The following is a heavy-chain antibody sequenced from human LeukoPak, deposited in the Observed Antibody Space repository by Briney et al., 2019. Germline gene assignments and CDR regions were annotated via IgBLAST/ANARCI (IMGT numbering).Heavy chain of an antibody. CDR2: INTDGSST. Sequence: GGSLRLSCAASGFSFSSYWIHWVRQVPGKGLVWVSRINTDGSSTDYADSVKGRFTISRDNAKNTLYLQMNSPRAEDTAVYYCARGGSYSSSWFDPWGQGTLVTVSS. CDR3: ARGGSYSSSWFDP. V-gene: IGHV3-74*01. D-gene: IGHD3-10*01. J-gene: IGHJ5*02. CDR1: GFSFSSYW.